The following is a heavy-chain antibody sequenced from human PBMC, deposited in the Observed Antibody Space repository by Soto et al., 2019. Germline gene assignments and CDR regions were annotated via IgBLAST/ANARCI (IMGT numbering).Heavy chain of an antibody. J-gene: IGHJ4*02. V-gene: IGHV4-31*03. CDR3: ARDHRDGFDY. CDR2: IYYSGST. CDR1: GSSISSSGHY. Sequence: SETLSLTCTVSGSSISSSGHYWNWIRQRPGRGLEWIGYIYYSGSTYYNPSLKSRVTISLDTSQNQFSMKLSSVTAADTAVYYCARDHRDGFDYWGLGTLVTVSS.